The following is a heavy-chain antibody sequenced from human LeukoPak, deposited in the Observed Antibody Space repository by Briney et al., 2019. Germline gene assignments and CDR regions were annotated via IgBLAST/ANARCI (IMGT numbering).Heavy chain of an antibody. J-gene: IGHJ4*02. CDR1: GGSIRSYY. CDR2: IHYSGST. CDR3: ASDPYGGIDY. V-gene: IGHV4-59*01. Sequence: SETLSLTCTVSGGSIRSYYWSWIRQPPGKGLEWIGYIHYSGSTNYNPSLKGRVTISVDTSKNQFSLKLSSVTAADTAVYYCASDPYGGIDYWGQGTLVTVSS. D-gene: IGHD3-16*01.